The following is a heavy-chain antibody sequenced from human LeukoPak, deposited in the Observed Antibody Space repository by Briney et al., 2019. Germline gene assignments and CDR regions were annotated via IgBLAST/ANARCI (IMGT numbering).Heavy chain of an antibody. D-gene: IGHD2-8*01. Sequence: SETLSLTCAVSGGSFSGYYWSWIRQPPGKGLEWIGEINHSGSTNYNPSLKSRVTISVDTSKNQFSLKLSSVTAADTAVYYCARGLNSWFDPWGQGTLVTVSS. CDR3: ARGLNSWFDP. J-gene: IGHJ5*02. V-gene: IGHV4-34*01. CDR1: GGSFSGYY. CDR2: INHSGST.